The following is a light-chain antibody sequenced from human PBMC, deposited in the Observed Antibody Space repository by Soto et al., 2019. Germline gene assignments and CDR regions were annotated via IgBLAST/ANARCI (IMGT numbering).Light chain of an antibody. V-gene: IGLV4-69*01. CDR2: LNSDGSH. J-gene: IGLJ2*01. CDR3: QTWGADSVI. Sequence: QPVLTQSPSASASLGASVKLTCTLSSGHSIYAIAWHQQQPEKGPRFLMKLNSDGSHSKGDGISDRFSGSSSGAERYLTISSLQSEDEADYYCQTWGADSVIFGGGTKLTVL. CDR1: SGHSIYA.